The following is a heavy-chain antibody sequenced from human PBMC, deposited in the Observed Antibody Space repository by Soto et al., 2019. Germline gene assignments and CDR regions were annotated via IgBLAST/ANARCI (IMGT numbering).Heavy chain of an antibody. J-gene: IGHJ6*02. V-gene: IGHV5-51*01. Sequence: PGELLKISCKGSGYSFTSYWIGWVRQMPGKGLEWMGIIYPGDSDTRYSPSFQGQVTISADKSISTAYLQWSSLKASDTAMYYCARVELPGYYYYGMDVWGQGTTVTVSS. D-gene: IGHD2-21*01. CDR1: GYSFTSYW. CDR2: IYPGDSDT. CDR3: ARVELPGYYYYGMDV.